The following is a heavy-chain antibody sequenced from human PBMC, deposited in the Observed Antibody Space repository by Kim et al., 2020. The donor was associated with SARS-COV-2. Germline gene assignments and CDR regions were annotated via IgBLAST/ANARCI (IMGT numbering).Heavy chain of an antibody. Sequence: AQKVQGRVTMTRNTSTSTVYMELSSLRSEDTAVYYCARGGYCSGGSCPDYWGQGTLVTVSS. CDR3: ARGGYCSGGSCPDY. J-gene: IGHJ4*02. V-gene: IGHV1-46*01. D-gene: IGHD2-15*01.